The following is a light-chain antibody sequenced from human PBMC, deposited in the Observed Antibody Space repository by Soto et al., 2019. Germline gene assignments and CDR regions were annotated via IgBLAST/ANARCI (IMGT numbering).Light chain of an antibody. CDR3: SSYTSSSTPYV. Sequence: QAVVTQPASVSGSPGQSITISCTGTSSDVGGYNYVSWYQQHPVKAPKLMIYDVTNRPSGVSDRFSGSKSGNTASLTISGLQAEDEADYYCSSYTSSSTPYVFGTGTKSPS. CDR1: SSDVGGYNY. CDR2: DVT. V-gene: IGLV2-14*01. J-gene: IGLJ1*01.